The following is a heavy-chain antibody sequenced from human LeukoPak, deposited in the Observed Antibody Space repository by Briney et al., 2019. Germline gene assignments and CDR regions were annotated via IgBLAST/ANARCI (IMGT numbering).Heavy chain of an antibody. Sequence: GGSLRLSCAASGITLSSDSKKWVRQAPGKGLEWVSYISGSSSTIYYADSVKGRFTISRDNAKNSLYLQMNSLRDDDTAVYYCARAGYGDYLAFYWGQGTLVAVSS. V-gene: IGHV3-48*02. J-gene: IGHJ4*02. D-gene: IGHD4-17*01. CDR1: GITLSSDS. CDR3: ARAGYGDYLAFY. CDR2: ISGSSSTI.